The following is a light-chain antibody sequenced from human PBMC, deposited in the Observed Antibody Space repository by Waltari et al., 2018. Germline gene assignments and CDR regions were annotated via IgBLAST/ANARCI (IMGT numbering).Light chain of an antibody. Sequence: HNHHVQAPNLLVFKASKRPPGVANRFAGSKAANTAALIISGLQADDEADYYCCSYAGSGSWVFGGGTKLTVI. V-gene: IGLV2-23*01. J-gene: IGLJ3*02. CDR2: KAS. CDR3: CSYAGSGSWV.